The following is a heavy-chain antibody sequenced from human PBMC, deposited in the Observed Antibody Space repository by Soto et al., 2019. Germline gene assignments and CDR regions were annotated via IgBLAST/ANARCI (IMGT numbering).Heavy chain of an antibody. CDR3: VKDTYLLVGATHFDF. D-gene: IGHD1-26*01. V-gene: IGHV3-23*01. CDR2: ISGNGATT. J-gene: IGHJ4*02. CDR1: GVAFSFYS. Sequence: EVALLESGGGLVQPGGSLRLSCEVSGVAFSFYSMSWVRQAPGKGLEWVASISGNGATTYYAASGKGRFTFSRDNSKNTVHLQMNSLRGEDTAVYYCVKDTYLLVGATHFDFWGQGALVTVSS.